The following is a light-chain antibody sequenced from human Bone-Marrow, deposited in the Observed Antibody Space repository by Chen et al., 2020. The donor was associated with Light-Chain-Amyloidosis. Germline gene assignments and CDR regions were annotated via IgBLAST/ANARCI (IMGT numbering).Light chain of an antibody. Sequence: SSDLTQPPSVSVSPGQPASITCSGDKLGDKYACWYQQKPGQSPVLVIYQDSKRPSGIPERFSGSNSGNTATLTISGTQAMDEADYYCQAWDSSVVFGGGTKLTVL. J-gene: IGLJ2*01. CDR3: QAWDSSVV. CDR2: QDS. V-gene: IGLV3-1*01. CDR1: KLGDKY.